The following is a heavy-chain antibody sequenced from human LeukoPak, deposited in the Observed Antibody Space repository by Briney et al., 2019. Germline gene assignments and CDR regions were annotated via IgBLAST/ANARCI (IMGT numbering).Heavy chain of an antibody. D-gene: IGHD6-19*01. CDR3: ASSGWYAWGYYYYYGMDV. J-gene: IGHJ6*02. CDR2: IYYSGST. V-gene: IGHV4-59*01. Sequence: SETLSLTCTVSGGSISSYYWSWIRQPPGKGLEWIGYIYYSGSTNYNPSLKSRVTISVDTSKNQFSLKLSSVTAADTAVYYRASSGWYAWGYYYYYGMDVWGQGTTVTVSS. CDR1: GGSISSYY.